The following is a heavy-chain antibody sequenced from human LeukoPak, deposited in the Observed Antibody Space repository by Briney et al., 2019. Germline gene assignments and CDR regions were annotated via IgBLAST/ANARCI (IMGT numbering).Heavy chain of an antibody. Sequence: ASVKVSCKASGYTFTGYYIHWVRQAPGQGLEWMGWINPDSGGTNYAQKFQGRVTMTRDTSTNAAYMELNKLTSDDTAVYYCGRGNKSFDPWGQGTLVTVSS. CDR2: INPDSGGT. V-gene: IGHV1-2*02. CDR3: GRGNKSFDP. J-gene: IGHJ5*02. CDR1: GYTFTGYY.